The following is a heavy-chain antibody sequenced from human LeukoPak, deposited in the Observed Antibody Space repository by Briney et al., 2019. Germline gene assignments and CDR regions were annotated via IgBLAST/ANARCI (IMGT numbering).Heavy chain of an antibody. CDR2: IFASGST. CDR1: GGSISSYS. Sequence: SETLSLTCTVSGGSISSYSWSWIRQPAGKGLEWIGRIFASGSTKYNPSLKSRVTLSVETSKNQFSLKLSSVTAADTAVYYCARVEYSSSSYYYYYYMDVWGKGTTVTVSS. CDR3: ARVEYSSSSYYYYYYMDV. J-gene: IGHJ6*03. V-gene: IGHV4-4*07. D-gene: IGHD6-6*01.